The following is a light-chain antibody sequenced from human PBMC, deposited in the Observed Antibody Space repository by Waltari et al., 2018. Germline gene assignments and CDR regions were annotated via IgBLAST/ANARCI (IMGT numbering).Light chain of an antibody. CDR1: GSNIGSTT. J-gene: IGLJ3*02. V-gene: IGLV1-44*01. CDR3: AAWDDGLNGWV. Sequence: QSVLTQPPSASGSPGQRATIPCSGSGSNIGSTTENWYQQFPGAAPKLLIYTNSQRPSGVPDRFSGSKSGTSGYLAISGLQSEDEADYYCAAWDDGLNGWVFGGRTKLTVL. CDR2: TNS.